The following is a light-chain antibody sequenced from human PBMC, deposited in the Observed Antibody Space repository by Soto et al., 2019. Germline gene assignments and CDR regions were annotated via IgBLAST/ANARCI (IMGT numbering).Light chain of an antibody. CDR3: AYSADSDNFGV. J-gene: IGLJ1*01. Sequence: QSVLTQPPSASGSPGPSVTISCTGTSSDIGGSYYVSWYQHHPGKAPKLMLYEVGKRPSGVPDRFSVSKSGNTASLTVAGLQAEEEDDYYCAYSADSDNFGVFGPGTKLTVL. V-gene: IGLV2-8*01. CDR1: SSDIGGSYY. CDR2: EVG.